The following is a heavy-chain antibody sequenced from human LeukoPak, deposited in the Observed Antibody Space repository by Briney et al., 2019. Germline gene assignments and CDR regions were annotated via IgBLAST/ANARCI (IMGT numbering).Heavy chain of an antibody. CDR2: IRYDGSNK. D-gene: IGHD6-13*01. V-gene: IGHV3-30*02. CDR3: ARNGAAAAGTDY. Sequence: GGSLRLSCAASGFTFSSYGMHWVRQAPGKGLEWVAFIRYDGSNKYYADSVKGRFTISRDNSKNTLYLQMNSLRAEDTAVYYCARNGAAAAGTDYWGQGTLVTVSS. CDR1: GFTFSSYG. J-gene: IGHJ4*02.